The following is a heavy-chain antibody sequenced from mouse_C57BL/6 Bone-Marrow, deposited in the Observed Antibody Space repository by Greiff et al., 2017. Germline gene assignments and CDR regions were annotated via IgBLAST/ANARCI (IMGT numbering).Heavy chain of an antibody. D-gene: IGHD2-12*01. CDR1: GYTFTGYW. CDR3: ARWGWVTITNY. Sequence: VQLQQSGAELMKPGASVKLSCKATGYTFTGYWIEWVKQRPGHGLEWIGEILPGGGSTNYTEKFKGKATFTADTSSNTAYMQLSSLTTEDSAIYYCARWGWVTITNYWGQGTTRTVSS. CDR2: ILPGGGST. J-gene: IGHJ2*01. V-gene: IGHV1-9*01.